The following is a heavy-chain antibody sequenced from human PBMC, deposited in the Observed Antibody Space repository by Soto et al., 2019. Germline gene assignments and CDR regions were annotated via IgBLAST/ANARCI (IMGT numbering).Heavy chain of an antibody. J-gene: IGHJ4*02. Sequence: PGGSLRLSCAASGFTFSSYSMSWVRQAPGQGLEWVSSISSRSSGVYYADSLKGRFTISRDNTKNSLYLQMNSLRAEDTAVYYCARRYCTDGVCPFDSWGQGTLVTVSS. D-gene: IGHD2-8*01. CDR3: ARRYCTDGVCPFDS. CDR1: GFTFSSYS. CDR2: ISSRSSGV. V-gene: IGHV3-21*01.